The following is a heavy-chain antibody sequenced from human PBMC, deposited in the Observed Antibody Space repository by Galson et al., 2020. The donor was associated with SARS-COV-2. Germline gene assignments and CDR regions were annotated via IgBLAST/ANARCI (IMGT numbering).Heavy chain of an antibody. V-gene: IGHV2-5*02. D-gene: IGHD2-21*01. CDR2: IYRDDDK. J-gene: IGHJ4*02. CDR1: GFSLSTYGVG. CDR3: AHTLSKGELWDVFYY. Sequence: SGPTLVKPPQTLTLTCTFSGFSLSTYGVGVGWVRQPPGKALEWLALIYRDDDKRYSPSLKSRLTIPRDTSKNQVGLTMTNMDPVDTATHYCAHTLSKGELWDVFYYGGQGALVTVSS.